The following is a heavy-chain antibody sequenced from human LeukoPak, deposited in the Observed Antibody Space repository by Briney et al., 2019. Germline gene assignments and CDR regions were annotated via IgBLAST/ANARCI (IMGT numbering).Heavy chain of an antibody. V-gene: IGHV3-23*01. J-gene: IGHJ6*03. CDR1: DFTFSSSG. CDR3: AKVPLATTYYYYMDV. D-gene: IGHD1-26*01. CDR2: VSSSGENT. Sequence: GGSLRLSCAASDFTFSSSGMTWVRQAPGKGLEWVSTVSSSGENTYYADSVKGRFTISRDNSKNTLYLQMNSLRAEDTAVYYCAKVPLATTYYYYMDVWGKGTTVTISS.